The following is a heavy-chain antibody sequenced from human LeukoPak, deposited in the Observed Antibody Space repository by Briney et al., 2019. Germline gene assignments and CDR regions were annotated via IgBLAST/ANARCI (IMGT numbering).Heavy chain of an antibody. J-gene: IGHJ4*02. CDR3: ARDHEYTSSWWDY. D-gene: IGHD6-13*01. V-gene: IGHV3-11*01. CDR2: ISSSGSTI. CDR1: GFTFSDYY. Sequence: GGSLRLSCVASGFTFSDYYMGWIRQAPGKGLEWVSYISSSGSTIYYADSVKGRFTISRDNAKNSLYLQMHSLRAEDTAVYYCARDHEYTSSWWDYWGQGTLVTVSS.